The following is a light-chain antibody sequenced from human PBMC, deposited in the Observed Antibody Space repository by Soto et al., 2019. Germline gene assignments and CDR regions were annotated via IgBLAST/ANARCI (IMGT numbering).Light chain of an antibody. J-gene: IGLJ2*01. CDR3: AAWDDSLNGLV. Sequence: QPVLTQPPSASGTPGQRVTISSSGSRSNIGSNTVNWYRQLPGTAPKLLIYSNDQRPSGVPDRFSGSKSGTSASLAISGLQSEDEADYYCAAWDDSLNGLVFGGGTKLTVL. V-gene: IGLV1-44*01. CDR2: SND. CDR1: RSNIGSNT.